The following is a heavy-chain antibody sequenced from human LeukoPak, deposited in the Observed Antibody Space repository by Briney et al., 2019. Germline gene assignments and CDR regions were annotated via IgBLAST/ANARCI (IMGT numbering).Heavy chain of an antibody. D-gene: IGHD6-19*01. J-gene: IGHJ4*02. Sequence: GGSLRLSCAASGFTFSSYGMHWVRQAPGKGLEWVAFIRYDGSNKYYADSVKGRFTISRDNSKNTLYLQMNSLRAEDTAVYYCAKETNQAVAGALDYWGQGTLVTVSS. CDR2: IRYDGSNK. V-gene: IGHV3-30*02. CDR1: GFTFSSYG. CDR3: AKETNQAVAGALDY.